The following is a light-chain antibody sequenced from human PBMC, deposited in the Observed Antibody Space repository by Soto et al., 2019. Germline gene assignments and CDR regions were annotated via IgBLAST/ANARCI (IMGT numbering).Light chain of an antibody. Sequence: EIVLTQSPATQSLSPGERATLSCRASQSVSSYLAWYQQKPGQAPRLLIYDASNRATGIPARFSGSGSGTDFTLTISSLEPEDFAVYYCQQRSNWPFTFGPGNKVDIK. J-gene: IGKJ3*01. CDR1: QSVSSY. CDR2: DAS. V-gene: IGKV3-11*01. CDR3: QQRSNWPFT.